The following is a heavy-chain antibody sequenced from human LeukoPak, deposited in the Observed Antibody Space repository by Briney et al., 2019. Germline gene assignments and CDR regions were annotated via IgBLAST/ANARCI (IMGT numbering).Heavy chain of an antibody. CDR3: AKGSYDSSYYYGMDV. D-gene: IGHD3-22*01. CDR1: GFTFSSYA. CDR2: ISGSGGST. V-gene: IGHV3-23*01. Sequence: GGSLRLSCAASGFTFSSYAMSWVRQAPGKGLEWVSAISGSGGSTYYADSVKGRFTISRDNSKNTLYLQMNSLRAEDTAVYYCAKGSYDSSYYYGMDVWGQGTTVTVSS. J-gene: IGHJ6*02.